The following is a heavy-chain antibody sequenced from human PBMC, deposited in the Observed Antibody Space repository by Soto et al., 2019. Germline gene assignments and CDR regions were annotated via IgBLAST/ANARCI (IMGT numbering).Heavy chain of an antibody. CDR2: ISHSGDT. Sequence: PSETLSLTCAVSGYVITNGYHWGWIRQPPGKELEWIGTISHSGDTYYNPSLKSRVTISIDTAKNPLSLILSSLTSADTATYYCTRIYCPTTRCFKNGMDVWGQGPRITVSS. CDR3: TRIYCPTTRCFKNGMDV. CDR1: GYVITNGYH. J-gene: IGHJ6*02. D-gene: IGHD2-8*01. V-gene: IGHV4-38-2*01.